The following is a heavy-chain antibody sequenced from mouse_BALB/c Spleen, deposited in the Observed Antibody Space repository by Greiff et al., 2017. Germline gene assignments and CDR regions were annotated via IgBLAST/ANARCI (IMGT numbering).Heavy chain of an antibody. J-gene: IGHJ4*01. CDR2: ISYSGST. V-gene: IGHV3-8*02. Sequence: VQLQQSGPSLVKPSQSLSLTCSATGDSITSGYWNWIRKSPGNKLEYMGYISYSGSTYYNPSLKSRIFITRDTSKNQYYLQLNSVTTEDTATYYCARGGRYDGAMDYWGQGTSVTVSS. CDR1: GDSITSGY. CDR3: ARGGRYDGAMDY. D-gene: IGHD2-14*01.